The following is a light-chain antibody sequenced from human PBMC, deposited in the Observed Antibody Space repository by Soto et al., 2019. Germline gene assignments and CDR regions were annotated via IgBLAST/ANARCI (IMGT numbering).Light chain of an antibody. CDR1: QRVSSN. CDR2: GGS. V-gene: IGKV3-15*01. CDR3: QQLESYPST. J-gene: IGKJ4*01. Sequence: EIVMTQSPATLSVSPGERSTLSCRASQRVSSNLAWYQQKPGQAPRLLIYGGSTRATGIPARFSGSGSGTEFTLTISSLQSEDFATYYCQQLESYPSTFGGGTKVDIK.